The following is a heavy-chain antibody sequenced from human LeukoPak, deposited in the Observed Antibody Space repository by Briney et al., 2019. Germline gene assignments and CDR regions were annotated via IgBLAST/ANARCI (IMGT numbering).Heavy chain of an antibody. D-gene: IGHD2-2*02. CDR3: ARYCSSTNCYKGGFDP. Sequence: SGTLSLTCTVSGGSISSGGYYWSWIREHPGKGLEWIGYIYYSGSTYSNPSLKSRVTISVDTSKNQFSLNLSSVTAADTAVYYCARYCSSTNCYKGGFDPWGQGTLVTVSS. CDR1: GGSISSGGYY. J-gene: IGHJ5*02. CDR2: IYYSGST. V-gene: IGHV4-31*03.